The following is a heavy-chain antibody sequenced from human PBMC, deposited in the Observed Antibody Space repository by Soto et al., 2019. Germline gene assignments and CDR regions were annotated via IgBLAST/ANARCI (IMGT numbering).Heavy chain of an antibody. Sequence: SETLSLTCTVSGGSISSGDYYWSWIRQPPGKGLEWIGYIYYSGSTYYNPSLKSRVTISVDTSKNQFSLKLSSVTAADTAVYYCARVIMITFGGDYGMDVWGQGTTVTVSS. V-gene: IGHV4-30-4*01. J-gene: IGHJ6*02. D-gene: IGHD3-16*01. CDR2: IYYSGST. CDR1: GGSISSGDYY. CDR3: ARVIMITFGGDYGMDV.